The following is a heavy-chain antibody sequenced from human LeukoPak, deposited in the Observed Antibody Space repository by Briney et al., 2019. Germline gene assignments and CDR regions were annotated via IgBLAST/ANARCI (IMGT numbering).Heavy chain of an antibody. CDR2: INPNSGGT. V-gene: IGHV1-2*02. CDR3: ARSPSTVSPYYFDY. CDR1: GYTFTGYY. Sequence: GASVKVSCKASGYTFTGYYMHWVRQAPGQGLEWMGWINPNSGGTNYAQKFQGRVTMTRDTSIGTAYMELSRLRSDDTAVYYCARSPSTVSPYYFDYWGQGTLVTVSS. D-gene: IGHD4-11*01. J-gene: IGHJ4*02.